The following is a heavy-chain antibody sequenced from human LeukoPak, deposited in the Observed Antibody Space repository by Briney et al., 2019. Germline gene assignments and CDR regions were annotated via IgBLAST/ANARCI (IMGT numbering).Heavy chain of an antibody. Sequence: GGSLRLSCAASGFTLSNYGMHWVRQAPGKGLEWVSSISSSSSYIYYADSVKGRFTISRDNAKNSLYLQMNSLRAEDTAVYYCARDRFMVRGVIPLGHNWFDPWGQGTLVTVSS. D-gene: IGHD3-10*01. CDR3: ARDRFMVRGVIPLGHNWFDP. V-gene: IGHV3-21*01. J-gene: IGHJ5*02. CDR2: ISSSSSYI. CDR1: GFTLSNYG.